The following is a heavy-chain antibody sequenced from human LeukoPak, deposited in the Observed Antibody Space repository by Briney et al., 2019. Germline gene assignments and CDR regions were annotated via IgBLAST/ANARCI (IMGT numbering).Heavy chain of an antibody. Sequence: GGSLRLSCAASGVTFSSDSMNWGRQAPGKGVEWGSSISSSSSDIYYAESVKGRFTISRDNAKNSLYLQMNSLRAEDTAVYSCARGGNYDFWSGYLTNNWFDPRGQGTLVTVSS. CDR2: ISSSSSDI. CDR3: ARGGNYDFWSGYLTNNWFDP. D-gene: IGHD3-3*01. V-gene: IGHV3-21*01. CDR1: GVTFSSDS. J-gene: IGHJ5*02.